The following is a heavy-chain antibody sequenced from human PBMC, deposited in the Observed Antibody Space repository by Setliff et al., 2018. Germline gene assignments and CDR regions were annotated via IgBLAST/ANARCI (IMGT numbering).Heavy chain of an antibody. Sequence: PGGSLRLSCVGSGFSFSTYSMAWVRQAPGKGLQWVSGIYGGGGNGGRNTFYADSVKGRFTISRDNSKNTLYLQMNSLKIEDTAVYYCTTDPQWGHWGQGTLVTVSS. D-gene: IGHD1-26*01. J-gene: IGHJ4*02. CDR3: TTDPQWGH. CDR1: GFSFSTYS. V-gene: IGHV3-23*03. CDR2: IYGGGGNGGRNT.